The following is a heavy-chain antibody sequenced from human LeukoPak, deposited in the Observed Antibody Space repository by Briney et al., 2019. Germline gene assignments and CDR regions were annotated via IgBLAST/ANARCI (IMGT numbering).Heavy chain of an antibody. V-gene: IGHV1-2*02. CDR3: ARDGDNWNFFDY. CDR1: GYTFTGYY. CDR2: INPNSGGT. D-gene: IGHD1-20*01. J-gene: IGHJ4*02. Sequence: ASVEVSCKASGYTFTGYYMHWVRQAPGQGLEWMGWINPNSGGTNYAQKFQGRVTMTRDTSISTAYMELSRLRSDDTAVYYCARDGDNWNFFDYWGQGTLVTVSS.